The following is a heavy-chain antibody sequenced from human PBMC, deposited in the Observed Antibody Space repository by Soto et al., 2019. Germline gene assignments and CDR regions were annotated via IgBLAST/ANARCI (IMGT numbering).Heavy chain of an antibody. CDR2: INPNGDTT. J-gene: IGHJ4*02. CDR3: AREGATAAKMFDY. CDR1: GYTFSNDY. Sequence: ASVKVSCKASGYTFSNDYMHRVRQAPGQGLEWMGGINPNGDTTYYAQKFLGRLTVTRDTSTSTVYMELSSLRSEDTAVYYCAREGATAAKMFDYWGQGTLVTVSS. D-gene: IGHD2-2*01. V-gene: IGHV1-46*01.